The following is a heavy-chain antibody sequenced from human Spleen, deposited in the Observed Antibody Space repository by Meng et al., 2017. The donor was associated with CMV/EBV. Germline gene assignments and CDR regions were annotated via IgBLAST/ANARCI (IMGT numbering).Heavy chain of an antibody. CDR3: ARVPRAGVVVVRGWFDP. J-gene: IGHJ5*02. Sequence: GGSLRLSCAASGFTVSSNYMSWVRQAPGKGLEWVSVIYSGGSTYYADSVKGRFTISRDNSKNTLYLQMNSLRAEDTAVYYCARVPRAGVVVVRGWFDPWGQGTLVTVSS. V-gene: IGHV3-53*01. CDR2: IYSGGST. D-gene: IGHD3-3*01. CDR1: GFTVSSNY.